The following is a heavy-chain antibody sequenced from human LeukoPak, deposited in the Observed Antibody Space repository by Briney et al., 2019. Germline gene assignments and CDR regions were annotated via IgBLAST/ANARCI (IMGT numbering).Heavy chain of an antibody. V-gene: IGHV3-30-3*01. D-gene: IGHD6-19*01. CDR3: ARDQAGLDY. J-gene: IGHJ4*02. CDR1: GFTFSSYA. CDR2: ISYDGSNK. Sequence: PGGSLRLSCAASGFTFSSYAMHWVRQAPGKGLEWVAVISYDGSNKYYADSVKGRFTISRDNSKNTLYLQMNSLRAEDTAVYYCARDQAGLDYWGQGTLVTVSS.